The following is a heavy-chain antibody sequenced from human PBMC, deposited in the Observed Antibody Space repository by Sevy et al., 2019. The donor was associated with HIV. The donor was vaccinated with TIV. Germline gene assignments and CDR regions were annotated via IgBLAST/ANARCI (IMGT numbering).Heavy chain of an antibody. J-gene: IGHJ4*02. Sequence: SETLSLTCTVSGGSISSGVYYWSWIRQHPGKGLEWIGYIYYSGSTYYNPSLKSQVTISVDTSKNQFSLKLSSVTAAATAVYYCASAEAGYSGYDHQIWTSWGQGTLVTVSS. CDR1: GGSISSGVYY. V-gene: IGHV4-31*01. CDR3: ASAEAGYSGYDHQIWTS. CDR2: IYYSGST. D-gene: IGHD5-12*01.